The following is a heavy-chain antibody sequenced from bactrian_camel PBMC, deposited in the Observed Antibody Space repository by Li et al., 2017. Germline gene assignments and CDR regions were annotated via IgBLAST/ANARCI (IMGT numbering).Heavy chain of an antibody. D-gene: IGHD5*01. Sequence: HVQLVESGGGSVQAGGSLRLSCAASGSTHRLGIMGWFRQAPGKELEWVAAIWTDGSNTEYADNVKGRFTISRDNAKNTVSLQMNRLKSEDTALYYCSHYGRSTSFTPVGQGTQVTVS. V-gene: IGHV3S54*01. CDR2: IWTDGSNT. CDR1: GSTHRLGI. J-gene: IGHJ4*01.